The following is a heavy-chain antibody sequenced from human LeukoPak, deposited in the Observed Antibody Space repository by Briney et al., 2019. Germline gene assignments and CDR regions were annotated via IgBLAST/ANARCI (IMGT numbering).Heavy chain of an antibody. CDR2: INPNSGGT. J-gene: IGHJ4*02. V-gene: IGHV1-2*02. Sequence: ASVKVSCKASGYTFTGYYMHWVRQAPGQGLEWMGWINPNSGGTNYAQKFQGRVTMTRDTPISTAYMELSRLRSDDTAVYYCARGNRIMITFGGVIRYWGQGTLVTVSS. D-gene: IGHD3-16*02. CDR1: GYTFTGYY. CDR3: ARGNRIMITFGGVIRY.